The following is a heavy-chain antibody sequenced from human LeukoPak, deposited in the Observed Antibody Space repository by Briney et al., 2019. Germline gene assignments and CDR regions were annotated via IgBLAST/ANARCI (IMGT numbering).Heavy chain of an antibody. Sequence: PGGSLRLSCAASGFTFSSYAMSWVRQAPGKGLEWVSAISGSGGSTYYADSVQGRFTISRDNSKNTLYLQMNSLRAEDTAVYYCARILGFLEWSSSDWYFDLWGRGTLVTVSS. CDR3: ARILGFLEWSSSDWYFDL. V-gene: IGHV3-23*01. D-gene: IGHD3-3*01. CDR2: ISGSGGST. CDR1: GFTFSSYA. J-gene: IGHJ2*01.